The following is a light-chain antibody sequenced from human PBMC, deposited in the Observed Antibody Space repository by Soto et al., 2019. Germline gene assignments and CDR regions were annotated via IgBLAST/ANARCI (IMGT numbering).Light chain of an antibody. CDR2: SDN. CDR3: ATWDDSLNAWV. V-gene: IGLV1-44*01. CDR1: SSNIGSNP. J-gene: IGLJ3*02. Sequence: QSVLTQPPSASGTPGQRGTISCSGSSSNIGSNPVNWYQQLPGTAPKLLIYSDNKRPSGVPDRFSGSKSGTSASLAISGLQSEDEADYYCATWDDSLNAWVFGGGTKLTVL.